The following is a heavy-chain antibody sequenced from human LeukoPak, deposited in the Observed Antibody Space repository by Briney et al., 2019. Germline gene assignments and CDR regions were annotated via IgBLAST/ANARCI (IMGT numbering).Heavy chain of an antibody. CDR2: ISAYNGNT. Sequence: ASVKVSRKASGYTFTIYGISWVRQAPGQGLEWMGWISAYNGNTNYAQKLQGRVTMTTDTSTSTAYMELRSLRSDDTAVYYCARDMIVGAATFFDAYDIWGQGTLVTVSS. CDR3: ARDMIVGAATFFDAYDI. CDR1: GYTFTIYG. D-gene: IGHD1-26*01. J-gene: IGHJ3*02. V-gene: IGHV1-18*01.